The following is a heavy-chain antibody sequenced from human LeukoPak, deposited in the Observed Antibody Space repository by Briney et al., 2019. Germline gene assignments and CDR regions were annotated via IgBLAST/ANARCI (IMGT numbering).Heavy chain of an antibody. D-gene: IGHD4-23*01. J-gene: IGHJ4*02. Sequence: GGSLRLSCAASGFTFSNAWMSWVRQAPGKGLEWVGRIKSKTDGGTTDYAAPVKGRFTISRDDSKNTLYLQMNSLKTEDTAVYYCTTVDFYYGGYYFDYWGQGTLVTVSS. CDR2: IKSKTDGGTT. CDR3: TTVDFYYGGYYFDY. CDR1: GFTFSNAW. V-gene: IGHV3-15*01.